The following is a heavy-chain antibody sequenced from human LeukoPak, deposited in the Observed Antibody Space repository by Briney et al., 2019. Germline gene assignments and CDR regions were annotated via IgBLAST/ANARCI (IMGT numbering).Heavy chain of an antibody. J-gene: IGHJ4*02. CDR2: IKQDGSEK. CDR3: AREPESGYYTWGIDY. D-gene: IGHD2/OR15-2a*01. V-gene: IGHV3-7*01. CDR1: GFTFSSYW. Sequence: GGSLRLSCAASGFTFSSYWMHWVRQAPGKGLEWVANIKQDGSEKYYVDSVKGRFTISRDNAKNSLYLQMNSLRAEDTAVYYCAREPESGYYTWGIDYWGQGTLVTVSS.